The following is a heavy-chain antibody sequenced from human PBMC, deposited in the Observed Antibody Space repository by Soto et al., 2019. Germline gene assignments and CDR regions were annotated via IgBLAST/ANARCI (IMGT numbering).Heavy chain of an antibody. D-gene: IGHD3-3*01. CDR1: GFTFSSYG. Sequence: GGSLRLSCAASGFTFSSYGMHWVRQAPGKGLEWVAVIWYDGSNKYYADSVKGRFTISRDNSKNTLYLQMNSLRAEDTAVYYCARLRYYDFWSGYPPPDVWGQGTTVTVSS. CDR2: IWYDGSNK. CDR3: ARLRYYDFWSGYPPPDV. V-gene: IGHV3-33*01. J-gene: IGHJ6*02.